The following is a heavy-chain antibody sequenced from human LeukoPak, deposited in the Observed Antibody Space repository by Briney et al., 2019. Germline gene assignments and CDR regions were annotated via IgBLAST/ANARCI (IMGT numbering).Heavy chain of an antibody. CDR1: GYTFTSYG. CDR2: VSPSNGNT. CDR3: ARDHYGDYRRGSHFDY. V-gene: IGHV1-18*01. J-gene: IGHJ4*02. D-gene: IGHD4-17*01. Sequence: ASLKVSCKASGYTFTSYGISWVRQAPGQGLEWMGWVSPSNGNTNYAQKLQGRVTMTTDTSTSTAYMELRSLRSDDTAVYYYARDHYGDYRRGSHFDYWGQGTLVTVSS.